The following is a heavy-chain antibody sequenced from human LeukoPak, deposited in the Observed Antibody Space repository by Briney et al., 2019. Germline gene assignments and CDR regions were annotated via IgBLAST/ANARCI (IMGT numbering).Heavy chain of an antibody. CDR1: GFTFSSYA. J-gene: IGHJ3*02. CDR2: ISYDGSNK. Sequence: GRSLRLSCAASGFTFSSYAMHWVRQAPGKGLEWVAVISYDGSNKYYADSVKGRFTISRDNSKNTLYLQMNSLRAEDTAVYYCAKGWHMVRGVISPGAFDIWGQGTMVTVSS. CDR3: AKGWHMVRGVISPGAFDI. D-gene: IGHD3-10*01. V-gene: IGHV3-30-3*01.